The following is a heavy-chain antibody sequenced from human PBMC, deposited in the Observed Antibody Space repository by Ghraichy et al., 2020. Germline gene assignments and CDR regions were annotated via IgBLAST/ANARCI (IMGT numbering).Heavy chain of an antibody. D-gene: IGHD2-21*02. J-gene: IGHJ3*01. V-gene: IGHV3-49*03. CDR1: GFTFGDFA. Sequence: GGSLRLSCAASGFTFGDFALSWFRQAPGKGLEWVALIRSETYGGRAEYVASVRGGFTISRQDSKSIVYLQMNSLKTEDTAVYYCSREWIDLSQGRMVVTAPRGSFDVWGQGTMVTVSS. CDR3: SREWIDLSQGRMVVTAPRGSFDV. CDR2: IRSETYGGRA.